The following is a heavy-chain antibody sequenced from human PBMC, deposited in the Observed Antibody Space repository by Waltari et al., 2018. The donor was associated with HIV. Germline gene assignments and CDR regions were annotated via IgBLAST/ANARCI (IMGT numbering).Heavy chain of an antibody. V-gene: IGHV1-2*02. D-gene: IGHD3-10*01. CDR2: VNPKSGDR. J-gene: IGHJ5*02. CDR3: ARGYIISVRGASSHGFDV. CDR1: GYTFSGYY. Sequence: QVHLVHSGAEVKKPGASVKVSCKASGYTFSGYYMYWVRQAPGHGLEWGGRVNPKSGDRRDAQKLQGRVTMTGDTSINTGCMELNGVRADDADVNYCARGYIISVRGASSHGFDVWGQGTLVTVTS.